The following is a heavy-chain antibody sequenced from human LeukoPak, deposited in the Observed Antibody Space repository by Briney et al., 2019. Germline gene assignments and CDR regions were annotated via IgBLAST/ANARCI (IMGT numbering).Heavy chain of an antibody. V-gene: IGHV4-38-2*01. CDR2: IHHRGNS. CDR3: ARDASLGSGPTDGFDL. CDR1: GYSITSGYY. J-gene: IGHJ3*01. Sequence: PSETLSLTCAASGYSITSGYYWAWIRQPPGKGLEFIGSIHHRGNSYYNPSLKSRVTTSPDTSKNHLSLILTSVTAADTAVYYCARDASLGSGPTDGFDLWGQGTLVTVSS. D-gene: IGHD2-15*01.